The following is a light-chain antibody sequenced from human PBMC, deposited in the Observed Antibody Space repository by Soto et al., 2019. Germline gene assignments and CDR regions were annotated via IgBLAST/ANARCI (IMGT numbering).Light chain of an antibody. Sequence: IVLTDSPGTLSPFPVARANLPRRASQSVSSYLAWYQQKPGQAPRLLIYGASTRATGIPARFSGSGSGTQFTLTISSLQSEDFAVYYCQQHNNWPLTFGGGSKVDIK. CDR3: QQHNNWPLT. CDR2: GAS. CDR1: QSVSSY. V-gene: IGKV3-15*01. J-gene: IGKJ4*01.